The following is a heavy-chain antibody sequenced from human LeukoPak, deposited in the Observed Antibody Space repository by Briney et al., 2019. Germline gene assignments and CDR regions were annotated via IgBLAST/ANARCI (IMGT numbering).Heavy chain of an antibody. CDR2: ISGSGGST. CDR3: AKDERTWSIFLHPESGAFDI. J-gene: IGHJ3*02. CDR1: GFTFSDYY. D-gene: IGHD3-9*01. V-gene: IGHV3-23*01. Sequence: PGGSLRLSCATSGFTFSDYYMSWVRQAPGKGLEWVSAISGSGGSTYYADSVKGRFTISRDNSKNTLYLQMNSLRAEDTAVYYCAKDERTWSIFLHPESGAFDIWGQGTMVTVSS.